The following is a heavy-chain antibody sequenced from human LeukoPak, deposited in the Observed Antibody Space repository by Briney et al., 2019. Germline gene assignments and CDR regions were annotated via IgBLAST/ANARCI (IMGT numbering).Heavy chain of an antibody. J-gene: IGHJ6*03. CDR2: IYYSGST. CDR3: AREWGVEGRPGYMDV. V-gene: IGHV4-59*01. CDR1: GGSISNKY. Sequence: SETLSLTCTVSGGSISNKYWSWIRQPPGEGLEWLGYIYYSGSTNYNPSLKSRVTILVDTSKNQFSLTMSSVTAAGTAVYFCAREWGVEGRPGYMDVWGKGTTVTVSS. D-gene: IGHD6-6*01.